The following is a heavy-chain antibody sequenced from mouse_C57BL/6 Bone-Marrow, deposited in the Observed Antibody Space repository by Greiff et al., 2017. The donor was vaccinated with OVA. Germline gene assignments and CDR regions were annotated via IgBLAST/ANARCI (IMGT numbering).Heavy chain of an antibody. V-gene: IGHV1-64*01. CDR1: GYTFTSYW. CDR2: IHPNSGST. Sequence: QVQLQQPGAELVKPGASVKLSCKASGYTFTSYWMHWVKQRPGQGLEWIGMIHPNSGSTNYNEKFKSKATLTVDKSSSTAYMHLGSLTSEDSAVYYCARGLRHFYYWGQGTTLTVSS. CDR3: ARGLRHFYY. J-gene: IGHJ2*01. D-gene: IGHD1-2*01.